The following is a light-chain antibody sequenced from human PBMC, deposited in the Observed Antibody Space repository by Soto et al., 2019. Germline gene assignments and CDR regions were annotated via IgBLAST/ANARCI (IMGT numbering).Light chain of an antibody. CDR3: QQYYSYPRT. V-gene: IGKV1-8*01. Sequence: AIRMTQSPSSLSASTGDRVTITCRASQGISSYLAWYQQKPGKAPKLLIYAASTLQSGVPSRFSGSGSGTDFTLTTSCPQSEDFATYYCQQYYSYPRTFGQGTKVDI. CDR1: QGISSY. CDR2: AAS. J-gene: IGKJ1*01.